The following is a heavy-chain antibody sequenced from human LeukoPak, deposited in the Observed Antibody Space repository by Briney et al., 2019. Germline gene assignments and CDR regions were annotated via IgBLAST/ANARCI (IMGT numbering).Heavy chain of an antibody. J-gene: IGHJ4*02. CDR2: ISSSSSYI. Sequence: GSLRLSCAASGFTFSSYSMNWVRQAPGKGLEWVSSISSSSSYIYYADSVKGRFTISRDNAKNSLYLQMNSLRAEDTAVYYCARVPISSSGGLDYWGQGTLVTVSS. V-gene: IGHV3-21*01. CDR1: GFTFSSYS. D-gene: IGHD3-22*01. CDR3: ARVPISSSGGLDY.